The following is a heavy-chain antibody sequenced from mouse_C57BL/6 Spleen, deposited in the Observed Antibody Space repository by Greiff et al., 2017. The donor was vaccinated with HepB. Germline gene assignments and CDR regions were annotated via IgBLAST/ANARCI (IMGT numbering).Heavy chain of an antibody. D-gene: IGHD2-4*01. CDR1: GYTFTSYG. V-gene: IGHV1-81*01. CDR3: ARWDYDRGPWFAY. Sequence: VQLQQSGAELARPGASVKLSCKASGYTFTSYGISWVKQRTGQGLEWIGEIFPRSGNTYYNEKFKGKATLTADKSSSTAYMVLRSLTSEDSAVYFCARWDYDRGPWFAYWGQGALVTVSA. J-gene: IGHJ3*01. CDR2: IFPRSGNT.